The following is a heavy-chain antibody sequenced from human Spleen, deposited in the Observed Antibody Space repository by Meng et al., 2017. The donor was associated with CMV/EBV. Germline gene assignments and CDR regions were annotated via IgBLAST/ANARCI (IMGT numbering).Heavy chain of an antibody. CDR1: GFIFSNFE. Sequence: GESLKISCVASGFIFSNFEMNWVRQAPGKGLEWVSYISASGSTIYNADSVKGRFTISRDNAKNSLYLQMNSLRAEDTAVYYCARGITTLGDYWGQGTLVTVSS. J-gene: IGHJ4*02. D-gene: IGHD3-22*01. CDR3: ARGITTLGDY. V-gene: IGHV3-48*03. CDR2: ISASGSTI.